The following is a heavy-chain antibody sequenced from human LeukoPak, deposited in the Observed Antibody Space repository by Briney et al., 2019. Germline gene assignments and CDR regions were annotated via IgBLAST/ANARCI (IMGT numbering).Heavy chain of an antibody. CDR2: ISWNSGSI. CDR1: GFTFDDYA. J-gene: IGHJ4*02. Sequence: GRSLRLSCAASGFTFDDYAMHWVRQAPGKGLEWVSGISWNSGSIGYADSVKGRFTISRDNAKNSLYLQMNSLRAEDTAVYYCAKDHPSSRLGSWYYFDYWGQGTLVTVSS. D-gene: IGHD7-27*01. CDR3: AKDHPSSRLGSWYYFDY. V-gene: IGHV3-9*01.